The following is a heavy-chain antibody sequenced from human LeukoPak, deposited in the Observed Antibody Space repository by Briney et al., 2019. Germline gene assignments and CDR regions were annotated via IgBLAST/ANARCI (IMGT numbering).Heavy chain of an antibody. CDR2: IISNGGST. CDR1: GFTFSSYS. Sequence: GGSLRLSCAASGFTFSSYSMHWVRQAPGKGLEYVSTIISNGGSTYYANSVKDRFIISRDNSKNTLYLQMGSLRAEDMAVYYCARGKGRHPIDYWGQGTLVTVSS. V-gene: IGHV3-64*01. CDR3: ARGKGRHPIDY. J-gene: IGHJ4*02.